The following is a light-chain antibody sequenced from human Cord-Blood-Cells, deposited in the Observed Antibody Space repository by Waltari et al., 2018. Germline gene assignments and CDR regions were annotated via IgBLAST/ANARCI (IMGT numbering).Light chain of an antibody. CDR2: DVS. J-gene: IGLJ1*01. Sequence: QSALTQPAAVSGTPGQSVTISCTGTSSDVGGYNYVSWYQQHPDKAPKLVIYDVSTRPSGVSNRFSGSQSGNTASLTISGLQAEDEADYYCSSYTSSSTLYVVGTGTKVTVL. V-gene: IGLV2-14*03. CDR1: SSDVGGYNY. CDR3: SSYTSSSTLYV.